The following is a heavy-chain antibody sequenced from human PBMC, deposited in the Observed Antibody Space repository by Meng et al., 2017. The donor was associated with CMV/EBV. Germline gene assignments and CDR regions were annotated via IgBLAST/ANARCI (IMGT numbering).Heavy chain of an antibody. CDR2: ISWNSGSI. CDR3: AKGPFGVVTSLYFDY. V-gene: IGHV3-9*01. Sequence: SLKISCAASGFTFDDCAMHWVRQAPGKGLEWVSGISWNSGSIGYADSVKGRFTISRDNAKNSLYLQMNSLRAEDTALYYCAKGPFGVVTSLYFDYWGQGTLVTVSS. J-gene: IGHJ4*02. D-gene: IGHD3-3*01. CDR1: GFTFDDCA.